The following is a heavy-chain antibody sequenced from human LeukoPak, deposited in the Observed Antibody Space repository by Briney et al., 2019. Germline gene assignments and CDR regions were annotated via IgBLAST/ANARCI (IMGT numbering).Heavy chain of an antibody. J-gene: IGHJ6*02. D-gene: IGHD3-3*01. Sequence: PGGSLRLSCAASGFTFSSYAMHWVRQPPGKGLEWVAVISYVGSKNYYADSVKGRFNISRDSSKNTLYLQMNSLRAEDTAVYYCARADSPSIRFLEWSVTNYYYYGMDVWGQGTTVTVSS. CDR3: ARADSPSIRFLEWSVTNYYYYGMDV. V-gene: IGHV3-30-3*01. CDR1: GFTFSSYA. CDR2: ISYVGSKN.